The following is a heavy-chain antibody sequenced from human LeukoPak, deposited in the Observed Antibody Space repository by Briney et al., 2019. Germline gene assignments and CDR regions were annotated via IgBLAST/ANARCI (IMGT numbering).Heavy chain of an antibody. CDR1: GGSISSGDYY. Sequence: PSQTLSLTCTVSGGSISSGDYYWSWIRQPPGKGLEWIGYIYYSGSTNYNPSLKSRVTISVDTSKNQFSLKLSSVTAADTAVYYCARVKIAAAGLDYWGQGTLVTVSS. CDR2: IYYSGST. J-gene: IGHJ4*02. CDR3: ARVKIAAAGLDY. D-gene: IGHD6-13*01. V-gene: IGHV4-30-4*01.